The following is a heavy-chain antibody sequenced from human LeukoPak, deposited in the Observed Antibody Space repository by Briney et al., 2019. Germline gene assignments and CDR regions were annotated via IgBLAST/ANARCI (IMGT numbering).Heavy chain of an antibody. CDR2: IWFGESSQ. J-gene: IGHJ3*02. V-gene: IGHV3-33*08. D-gene: IGHD3-22*01. Sequence: PGGSLRLSCAASGFSFSNSGMHWVRQAPGKGLEWVATIWFGESSQNYADSVKGRFIISRDNSKNTLFLEMNSLRAEDTAVYYCARDRGFDYYDSSGYQPSGAHSDAFDIWGQGTMVTVSS. CDR1: GFSFSNSG. CDR3: ARDRGFDYYDSSGYQPSGAHSDAFDI.